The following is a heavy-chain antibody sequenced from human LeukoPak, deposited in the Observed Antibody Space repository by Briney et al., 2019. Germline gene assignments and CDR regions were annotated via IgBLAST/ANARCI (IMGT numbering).Heavy chain of an antibody. D-gene: IGHD3-22*01. Sequence: ASVKVSRKASGYTFTGYYMHWVRQAPGQGLEWMGWINPNSGGTNYAQKFQGWVTMTRDTSISTAYMELSRLRSDDTAVYYCARVARSLYYDSSGYFDYWGQGTLVTVSS. CDR2: INPNSGGT. J-gene: IGHJ4*02. V-gene: IGHV1-2*04. CDR1: GYTFTGYY. CDR3: ARVARSLYYDSSGYFDY.